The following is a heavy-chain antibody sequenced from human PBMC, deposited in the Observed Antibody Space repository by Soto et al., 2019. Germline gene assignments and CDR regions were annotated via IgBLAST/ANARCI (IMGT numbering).Heavy chain of an antibody. CDR1: GGSISSGGYY. J-gene: IGHJ3*02. CDR3: ARGIAAAGDDAFDI. CDR2: IYYSGST. Sequence: QVQLQESGPGLVKPSQTLSLTCTVSGGSISSGGYYWSWIRQHPGKGLEWIGYIYYSGSTYYNPSLKSRVTISVDPSKNQFSLKLSSVTAADTAVYYWARGIAAAGDDAFDIWGQGTMVTVSS. V-gene: IGHV4-31*03. D-gene: IGHD6-13*01.